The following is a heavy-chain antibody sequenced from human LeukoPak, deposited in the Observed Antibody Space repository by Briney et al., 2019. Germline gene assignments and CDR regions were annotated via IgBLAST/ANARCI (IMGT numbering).Heavy chain of an antibody. D-gene: IGHD3-22*01. Sequence: SETLSLTCTVSGGSISSGDYYWSWIRRPAGKGVEWIGYIYNSGSTYYNPSLKSRVTISVDTSKNQFSLKLSSVTAADTAVYYCARESWSSGYSFDYWGQGTLVTVSS. J-gene: IGHJ4*02. V-gene: IGHV4-30-4*01. CDR2: IYNSGST. CDR1: GGSISSGDYY. CDR3: ARESWSSGYSFDY.